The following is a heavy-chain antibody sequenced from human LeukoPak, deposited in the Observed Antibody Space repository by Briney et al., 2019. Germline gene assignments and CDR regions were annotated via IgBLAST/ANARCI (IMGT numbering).Heavy chain of an antibody. CDR1: GFTFDNYA. J-gene: IGHJ1*01. CDR2: ISWNSGTI. CDR3: ARAYKDRTLAGKKEFFQH. V-gene: IGHV3-9*01. Sequence: GRSLRLSCAASGFTFDNYAVNWVRQVPGKGLEWISLISWNSGTIGYADSVKGRFTISRDNANNFLYLQMNSLRAEDTALYYCARAYKDRTLAGKKEFFQHWGQGTLVTVSS. D-gene: IGHD6-19*01.